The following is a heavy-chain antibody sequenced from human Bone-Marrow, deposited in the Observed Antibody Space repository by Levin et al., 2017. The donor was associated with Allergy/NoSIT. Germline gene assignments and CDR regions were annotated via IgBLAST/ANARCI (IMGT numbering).Heavy chain of an antibody. CDR2: INHSGST. J-gene: IGHJ5*02. V-gene: IGHV4-34*01. CDR1: GGSFSGYY. CDR3: ARVSRGQQLVPYNWFDP. Sequence: SQTLSLTCAVYGGSFSGYYWSWIRQPPGKGLEWIGEINHSGSTNYNPSLKSRVTISVDTSKNQFSLKLSSVTAADTAVYYCARVSRGQQLVPYNWFDPWGQGTLVTVSS. D-gene: IGHD6-13*01.